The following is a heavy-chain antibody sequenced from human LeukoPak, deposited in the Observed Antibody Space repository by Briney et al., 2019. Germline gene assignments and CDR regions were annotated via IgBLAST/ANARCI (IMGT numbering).Heavy chain of an antibody. CDR3: VKGGVSNYAFDP. CDR1: GFTFSNAW. Sequence: GGSLRLSCAASGFTFSNAWMSWVRQAPGKGLEWVGRIKSKTDGGTTDYAAPVKGRFTISRDDSKNTLYLQMISLGAEDTAVYYCVKGGVSNYAFDPWGQGTLVTVSS. V-gene: IGHV3-15*01. CDR2: IKSKTDGGTT. J-gene: IGHJ5*02. D-gene: IGHD4-11*01.